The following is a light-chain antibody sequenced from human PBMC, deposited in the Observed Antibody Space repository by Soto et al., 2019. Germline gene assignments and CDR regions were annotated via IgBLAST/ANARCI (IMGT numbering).Light chain of an antibody. Sequence: EIVLTQSPGTLSLFAGERATLSCRATQSVSSNYLAWYHQKPGQAPRLLIYIASRRATGIPDRFSGSGSGTDFTLTISRLEPEDFAVYYCQQYGTSPWTFGQGTKVEIK. CDR1: QSVSSNY. J-gene: IGKJ1*01. V-gene: IGKV3-20*01. CDR2: IAS. CDR3: QQYGTSPWT.